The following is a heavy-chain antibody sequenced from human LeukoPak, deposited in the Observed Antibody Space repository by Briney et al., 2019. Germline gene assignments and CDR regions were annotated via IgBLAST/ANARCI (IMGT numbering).Heavy chain of an antibody. CDR2: ISWNSGSI. D-gene: IGHD4-17*01. Sequence: PGRSLRLSCAASGFTFDDYAMHWVRQAPGKGLEWVSGISWNSGSIGYADSVKGRFTISRDNAKNSLYLQMNSLRAEDTALYYCAKDNGYGDYVSKWFDPWGQGTLVTVSS. J-gene: IGHJ5*02. CDR3: AKDNGYGDYVSKWFDP. V-gene: IGHV3-9*01. CDR1: GFTFDDYA.